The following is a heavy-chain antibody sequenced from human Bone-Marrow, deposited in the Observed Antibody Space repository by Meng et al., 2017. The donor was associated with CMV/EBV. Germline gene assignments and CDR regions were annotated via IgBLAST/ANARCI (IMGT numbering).Heavy chain of an antibody. CDR1: GGSISSGDYY. J-gene: IGHJ4*02. CDR2: IYYSGST. D-gene: IGHD6-13*01. CDR3: ARGGGSWSANFDY. Sequence: QVQLQESGPGLVKPSQSLSLTCTVSGGSISSGDYYWSWIRQPPGKGLEWIGYIYYSGSTYYNPSLKSRVTMSVDTSKNQFSLKLSSVTAADTAVYYCARGGGSWSANFDYWGQGTLVTVSS. V-gene: IGHV4-30-4*08.